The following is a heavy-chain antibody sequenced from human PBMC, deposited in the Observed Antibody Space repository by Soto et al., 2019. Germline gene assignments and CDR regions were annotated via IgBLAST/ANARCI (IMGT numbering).Heavy chain of an antibody. CDR2: IYYSGST. CDR3: ASGEMATTVDY. CDR1: GGSISSYY. J-gene: IGHJ4*02. V-gene: IGHV4-59*01. Sequence: QVQLQESGPGLVKPSETLSLTCTVSGGSISSYYWSWIRQPPGKGLEWIGYIYYSGSTNYNPSLKSRVTISVDTSKNQFSLKLSSVTSADTAVYYCASGEMATTVDYWGQGTLVTVSS. D-gene: IGHD5-12*01.